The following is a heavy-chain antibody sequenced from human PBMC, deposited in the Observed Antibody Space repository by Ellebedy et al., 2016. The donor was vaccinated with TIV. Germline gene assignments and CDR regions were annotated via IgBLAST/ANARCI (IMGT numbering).Heavy chain of an antibody. D-gene: IGHD6-19*01. CDR1: GFKFTSYW. Sequence: PGGSLRLSCAASGFKFTSYWMTWVRQAPGKGLECVANIKEDGSENYSVDSVKGRFTISRDNAKNSLYLQMSSLRPEDTAVYYCARDVGSGWFDYWGQGTLVTVSS. J-gene: IGHJ5*01. V-gene: IGHV3-7*01. CDR2: IKEDGSEN. CDR3: ARDVGSGWFDY.